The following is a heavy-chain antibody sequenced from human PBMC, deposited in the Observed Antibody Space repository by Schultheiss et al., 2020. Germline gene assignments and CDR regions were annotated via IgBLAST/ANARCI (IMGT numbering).Heavy chain of an antibody. D-gene: IGHD4-17*01. CDR2: IYTSGST. V-gene: IGHV4-61*02. CDR1: GGSISSSSYY. J-gene: IGHJ4*02. Sequence: SETLSLTCTVSGGSISSSSYYWGWIRQPAGKGLEWIGRIYTSGSTNYNPSLKSRVTMSVDTSKNQFSLKLSSVTAADTAVYYCAREDYGDHGYFDYWGQGTLVTVSS. CDR3: AREDYGDHGYFDY.